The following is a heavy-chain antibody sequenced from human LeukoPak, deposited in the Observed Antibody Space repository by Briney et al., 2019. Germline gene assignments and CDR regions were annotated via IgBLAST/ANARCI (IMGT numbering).Heavy chain of an antibody. J-gene: IGHJ6*03. D-gene: IGHD1-14*01. CDR1: GGSISSSSYY. CDR3: ARGEPSTLLNNDYYFMDV. Sequence: SETLSLTCTVSGGSISSSSYYRGWIRQPPGKGLEWIGSIYYSGSTYYNPSLKSRVTISVDTSKNQFSLSLSSVTAADTAVYYCARGEPSTLLNNDYYFMDVWGKGTTVTVSS. V-gene: IGHV4-39*07. CDR2: IYYSGST.